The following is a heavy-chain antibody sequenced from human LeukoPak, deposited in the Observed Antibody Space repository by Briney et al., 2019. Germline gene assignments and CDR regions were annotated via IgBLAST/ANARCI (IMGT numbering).Heavy chain of an antibody. CDR1: GYTFTGYY. V-gene: IGHV1-2*06. D-gene: IGHD2-2*02. J-gene: IGHJ4*02. CDR2: INPNSGGT. Sequence: ASVKVSCKASGYTFTGYYMHWVRQAPGQGLEWMGRINPNSGGTNYAQKFQGRVTMTRDTSISTAYMELSRLRSDDTAVYYCARRYCSSTSCYTSLFDYWGQGTLVTVSS. CDR3: ARRYCSSTSCYTSLFDY.